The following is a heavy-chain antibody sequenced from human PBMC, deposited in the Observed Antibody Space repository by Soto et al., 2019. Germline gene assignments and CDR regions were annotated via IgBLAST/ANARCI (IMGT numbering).Heavy chain of an antibody. CDR3: ASAVIAVAGTGHWFDP. CDR2: INHSGST. Sequence: QVQLQQWGAGLLKPSETLSLTCAVYGWSFSGYYWSWIRQPPGKGLDWIGEINHSGSTNYNPSLKSRVTISVDTSKTQFSLKLSSVTAADTAVYYCASAVIAVAGTGHWFDPWGQGTLVTVSS. J-gene: IGHJ5*02. V-gene: IGHV4-34*01. CDR1: GWSFSGYY. D-gene: IGHD6-19*01.